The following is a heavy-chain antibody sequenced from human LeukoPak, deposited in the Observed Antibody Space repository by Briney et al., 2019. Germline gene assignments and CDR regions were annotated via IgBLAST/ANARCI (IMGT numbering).Heavy chain of an antibody. CDR3: ARDRNVMDV. CDR2: VHYSGTT. V-gene: IGHV4-59*01. J-gene: IGHJ6*02. Sequence: KPSETPSLTCTVSGGSISGYYWGWIRQPPGKGLEWVGYVHYSGTTNYNPSLKSRVTISLDTSKNQFSLKLRSLTAADTAMYYCARDRNVMDVWGQGTTVTVSS. CDR1: GGSISGYY.